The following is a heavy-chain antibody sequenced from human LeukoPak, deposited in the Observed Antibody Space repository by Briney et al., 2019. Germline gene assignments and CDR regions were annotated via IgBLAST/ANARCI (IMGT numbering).Heavy chain of an antibody. Sequence: QSGGSLRLSCAASGFTFSSYGMHWVRQAPGKGLEWVAVISYDGSNKYYADSVKGRFTISRDNSKNTLYLQMNSLRAEDTAVYYCAKGEYSSGYYFDYWGQGTLVTVSS. D-gene: IGHD3-22*01. CDR1: GFTFSSYG. J-gene: IGHJ4*02. CDR3: AKGEYSSGYYFDY. V-gene: IGHV3-30*18. CDR2: ISYDGSNK.